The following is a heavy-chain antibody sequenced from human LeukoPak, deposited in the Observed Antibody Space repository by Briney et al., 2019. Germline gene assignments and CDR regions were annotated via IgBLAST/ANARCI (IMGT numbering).Heavy chain of an antibody. CDR1: GFIFSNYG. V-gene: IGHV3-33*01. J-gene: IGHJ4*02. CDR2: TWNDGSET. CDR3: ARDMGRAWYGPPDY. Sequence: GRSLRLSCAASGFIFSNYGMHWVRQAPGKRLEWVAVTWNDGSETFHADSVKGRFRIARDNSKNTLYLQMNSLRAEDTAVYFCARDMGRAWYGPPDYWGQGTLVTVSS. D-gene: IGHD6-13*01.